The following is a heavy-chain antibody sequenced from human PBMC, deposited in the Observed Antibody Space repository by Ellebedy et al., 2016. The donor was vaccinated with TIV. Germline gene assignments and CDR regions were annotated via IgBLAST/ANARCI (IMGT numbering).Heavy chain of an antibody. V-gene: IGHV3-48*02. CDR2: ISDSATFT. CDR1: EFTFSTYS. Sequence: GESLKISCAASEFTFSTYSMNWVRQAPGKGLEWVAFISDSATFTYYGDSVKGRTTISRDNAKNSLYLRMESLRDEDTAVYYCARGFVGNTGIAFDVWGQGTMVTVSS. D-gene: IGHD1-14*01. CDR3: ARGFVGNTGIAFDV. J-gene: IGHJ3*01.